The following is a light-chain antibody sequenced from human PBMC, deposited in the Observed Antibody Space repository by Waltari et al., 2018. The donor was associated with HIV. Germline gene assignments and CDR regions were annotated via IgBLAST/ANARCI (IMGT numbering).Light chain of an antibody. V-gene: IGKV1-33*01. CDR2: DAS. CDR3: QQYDNLLRT. J-gene: IGKJ1*01. Sequence: MTQSPSSLSASVGDRVTITCQASQDISNYLNWYQQKPGKAPKLLIYDASNLETGVPSRFSGSGSGTDFTFTISSLQPEDIATYYCQQYDNLLRTFGQGTKVEIK. CDR1: QDISNY.